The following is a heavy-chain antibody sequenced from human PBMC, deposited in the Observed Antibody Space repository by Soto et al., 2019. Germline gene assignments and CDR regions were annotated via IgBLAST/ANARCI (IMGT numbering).Heavy chain of an antibody. D-gene: IGHD6-6*01. CDR3: ARDRYSSSRWNWFDP. V-gene: IGHV3-21*01. CDR1: GFTFSSYS. CDR2: ISSSSSYI. J-gene: IGHJ5*02. Sequence: EVQLVESGGGLVKPGGSLRLSCAASGFTFSSYSMNWVRQAPGKGLEWVSSISSSSSYIYYADSVKGRFTISRDNAKNSLYLQMNSLRAEDTAVYYCARDRYSSSRWNWFDPWGQRTLVTVSS.